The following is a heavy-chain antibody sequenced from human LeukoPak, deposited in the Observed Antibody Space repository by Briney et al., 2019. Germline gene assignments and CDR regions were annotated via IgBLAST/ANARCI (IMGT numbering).Heavy chain of an antibody. V-gene: IGHV3-21*01. CDR2: ISRSSTYI. J-gene: IGHJ6*03. CDR1: GFTFTSHS. CDR3: ARGYYYYYMDV. Sequence: GGSLRLSCAASGFTFTSHSINWVRQAPGKGLEWVSSISRSSTYIYYGDSVKGRFTISRDDAKNSVYLQMNSLRAEDTAVYYCARGYYYYYMDVWGEGTTVTVSS.